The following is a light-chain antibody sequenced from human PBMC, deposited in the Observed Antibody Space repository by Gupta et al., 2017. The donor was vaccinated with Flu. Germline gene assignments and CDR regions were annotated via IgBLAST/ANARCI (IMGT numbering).Light chain of an antibody. J-gene: IGKJ3*01. V-gene: IGKV2-28*01. Sequence: DIVLTQSPLSLGVTPGEPASISCRSSQSLLFSNGYNYVDWYLQKPGQSPQLLIIWGSSRASGVPDRFSDSGSGTDFTLESSRGEAEDVGVYYGMEDRQTGAFGHGTKVDIK. CDR1: QSLLFSNGYNY. CDR3: MEDRQTGA. CDR2: WGS.